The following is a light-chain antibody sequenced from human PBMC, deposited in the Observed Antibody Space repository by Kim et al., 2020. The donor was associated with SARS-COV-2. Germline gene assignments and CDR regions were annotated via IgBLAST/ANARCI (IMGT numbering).Light chain of an antibody. V-gene: IGLV1-44*01. CDR1: GSNIGSNP. Sequence: GQGVTIAGSGSGSNIGSNPVDWYQQLPGTAPKLLIYDSNERPSGGPDRFSRSRSGTSASLAISGLHSADEADFYCAAWDDSLNAKVFGSVTKVTVL. CDR3: AAWDDSLNAKV. J-gene: IGLJ1*01. CDR2: DSN.